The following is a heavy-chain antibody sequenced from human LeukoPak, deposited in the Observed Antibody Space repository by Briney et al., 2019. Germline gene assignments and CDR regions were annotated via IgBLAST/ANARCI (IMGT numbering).Heavy chain of an antibody. CDR2: ISGSGGST. J-gene: IGHJ6*02. Sequence: LRLSXAASGFTFSSYAMSWVRQAPGKGLEWVSAISGSGGSTYYADSVKGRFTISRDNSKNTLYLQMNSLRAEDTAVYYCAKEDIVVVPAADYYGMDVWGQGTTVTVSS. CDR1: GFTFSSYA. V-gene: IGHV3-23*01. D-gene: IGHD2-2*01. CDR3: AKEDIVVVPAADYYGMDV.